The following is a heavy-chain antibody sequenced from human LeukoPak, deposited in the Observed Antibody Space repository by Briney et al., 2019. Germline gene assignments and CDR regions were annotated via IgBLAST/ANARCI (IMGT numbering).Heavy chain of an antibody. CDR3: ARVRFGGRYSSRGNWFDP. CDR1: GGYISSYY. Sequence: SETLSLTCTVSGGYISSYYWSWIRQPPGKGLEWIGYMYNSGSTNYNPSLKSRVSISVDTSKNQFSLKLSSVTAADTAVYYCARVRFGGRYSSRGNWFDPWGQGTLVTVSS. V-gene: IGHV4-59*01. CDR2: MYNSGST. J-gene: IGHJ5*02. D-gene: IGHD6-13*01.